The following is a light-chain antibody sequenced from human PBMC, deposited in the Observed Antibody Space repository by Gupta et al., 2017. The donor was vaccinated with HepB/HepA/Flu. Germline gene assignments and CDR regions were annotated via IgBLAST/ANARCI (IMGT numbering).Light chain of an antibody. Sequence: QSALPPPRSVSGAPGQSVTISCTGTSSDVGGSNYVSWYQQHPVKAPKPMIYNVSKRPAGVPARVSGSKSGNSASLTISGLQAEDEAEDYCCSYAGSYTCGDVVFGGGTKLTVL. CDR3: CSYAGSYTCGDVV. V-gene: IGLV2-11*01. CDR2: NVS. J-gene: IGLJ2*01. CDR1: SSDVGGSNY.